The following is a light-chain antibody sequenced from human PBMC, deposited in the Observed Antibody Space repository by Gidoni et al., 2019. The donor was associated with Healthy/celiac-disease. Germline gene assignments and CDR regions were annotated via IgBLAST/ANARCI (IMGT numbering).Light chain of an antibody. CDR1: KLGDKY. V-gene: IGLV3-1*01. CDR2: QDS. J-gene: IGLJ2*01. Sequence: SYELTQPPSVSVSPVQTASITCSGDKLGDKYACWYQQKPGQSPVLVIYQDSKRPSGIPERFSGSNSGNTATLTISGTQAMDEADYYCQAWDSSTMVVGGGTKLTIL. CDR3: QAWDSSTMV.